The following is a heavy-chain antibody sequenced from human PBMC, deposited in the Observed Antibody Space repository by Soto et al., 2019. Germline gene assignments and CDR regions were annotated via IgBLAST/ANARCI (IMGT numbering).Heavy chain of an antibody. J-gene: IGHJ6*02. Sequence: PSETLSLTCTVSGGSISSYYWSWIRQPPGKGLEWIGYIYYSGSTNYNPSLKSRVTISVDTSKNQFSLKLSSVTAADTAVYYCARAGSSSWPKNYYYYGMDVWGQGTTVTVSS. D-gene: IGHD6-13*01. CDR3: ARAGSSSWPKNYYYYGMDV. CDR1: GGSISSYY. V-gene: IGHV4-59*08. CDR2: IYYSGST.